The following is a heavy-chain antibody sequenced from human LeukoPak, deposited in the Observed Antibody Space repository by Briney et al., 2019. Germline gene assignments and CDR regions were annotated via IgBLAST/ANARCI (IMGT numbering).Heavy chain of an antibody. D-gene: IGHD5-18*01. CDR2: IKSKTDGGTT. CDR3: TTDPPQLWLIY. CDR1: GFTFSNAW. J-gene: IGHJ4*02. Sequence: GGSLRLSCAASGFTFSNAWMSWVRQAPGKGLEWGGRIKSKTDGGTTDYAAPVKGRFTISRDDSKNTLYLQMNSLKTEDTAVYYCTTDPPQLWLIYWGQGTLVTVSS. V-gene: IGHV3-15*01.